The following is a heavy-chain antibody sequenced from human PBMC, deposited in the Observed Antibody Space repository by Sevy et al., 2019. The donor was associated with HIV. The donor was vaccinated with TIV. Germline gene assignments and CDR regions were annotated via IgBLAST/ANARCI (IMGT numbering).Heavy chain of an antibody. D-gene: IGHD3-3*01. J-gene: IGHJ3*02. V-gene: IGHV4-38-2*02. Sequence: SETLSLTCTVSGYSISSGYYWGWIRQPPGKGLEWIGSIYHSGGTYYNPSLKSRVTISVDTSKNQFSLKLSSVTAADTAVYYCAREVRFLEWLADPDAFDIWGQGTMVTVSS. CDR2: IYHSGGT. CDR1: GYSISSGYY. CDR3: AREVRFLEWLADPDAFDI.